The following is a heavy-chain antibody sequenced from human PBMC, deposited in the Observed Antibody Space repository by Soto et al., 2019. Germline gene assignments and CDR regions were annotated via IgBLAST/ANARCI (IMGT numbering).Heavy chain of an antibody. Sequence: QMQLQESGAGLVKPSETLSLTCTVSGGSISRYSWSWIRQPPGKGLEWIGYIYYSGSTNYNPSLKSRVTLSVDTSKNQFALKLSSVTAADTAVYYCATGGGSYHYFDSWGQGTLFTVSS. CDR2: IYYSGST. CDR1: GGSISRYS. J-gene: IGHJ4*02. D-gene: IGHD1-26*01. V-gene: IGHV4-59*01. CDR3: ATGGGSYHYFDS.